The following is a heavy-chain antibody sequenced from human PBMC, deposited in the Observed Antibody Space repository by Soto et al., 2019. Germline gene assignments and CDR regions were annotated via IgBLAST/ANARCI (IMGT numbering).Heavy chain of an antibody. Sequence: GGSLRLSCAASGFTVSSNYMSWVRQAPGKGLEWVSVIYSGGSTYYADSVKGRFTISRDNSKNTLYLQMNSLRAEDTAVYYCAREAFLRGVIWARFDYWGQGTLVTVSS. CDR3: AREAFLRGVIWARFDY. CDR2: IYSGGST. V-gene: IGHV3-66*01. CDR1: GFTVSSNY. D-gene: IGHD3-10*01. J-gene: IGHJ4*02.